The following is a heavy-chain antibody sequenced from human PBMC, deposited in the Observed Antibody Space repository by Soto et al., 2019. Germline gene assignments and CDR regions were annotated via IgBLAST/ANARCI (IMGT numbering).Heavy chain of an antibody. D-gene: IGHD6-19*01. J-gene: IGHJ6*03. Sequence: PSETLSLTCAVYGGSFSGYYWSWIRQPPGKGLEWIGEINHSGSTNYNPSLKSRVTISVDTSKNQFSLKLSSVTAADTALYYCARGIQWLGRGIYYYYMDVWGKGTTVTVSS. CDR2: INHSGST. CDR1: GGSFSGYY. CDR3: ARGIQWLGRGIYYYYMDV. V-gene: IGHV4-34*01.